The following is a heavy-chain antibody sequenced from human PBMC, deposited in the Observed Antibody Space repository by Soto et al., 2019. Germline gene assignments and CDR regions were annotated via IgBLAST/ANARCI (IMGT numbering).Heavy chain of an antibody. J-gene: IGHJ5*02. CDR3: ARFHYSNLLGGLDP. D-gene: IGHD4-4*01. Sequence: GGSLRLSCVACGGTLSYYGVHWVRQSPGKGLEWVALIWNHGNTAYHADSVKGRFTVSRDNSRNTVYLQMNSLRAEDTAVYSCARFHYSNLLGGLDPWGRRTLVTASS. CDR2: IWNHGNTA. CDR1: GGTLSYYG. V-gene: IGHV3-33*01.